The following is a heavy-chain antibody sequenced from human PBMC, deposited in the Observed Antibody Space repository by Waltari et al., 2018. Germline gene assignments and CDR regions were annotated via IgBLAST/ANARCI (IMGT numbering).Heavy chain of an antibody. CDR1: GGSITDHY. CDR2: IYYSGRT. Sequence: QVQLQESGPGLVKPSETLSLTCTVSGGSITDHYWSWIRQPPGKGLESIGYIYYSGRTYYNPSLKSRVTISVYTSKNQFSLKLSSVTAADTAVYYCARDDSGSSALNAFDIWGQGTMVTVSS. V-gene: IGHV4-59*11. CDR3: ARDDSGSSALNAFDI. D-gene: IGHD1-26*01. J-gene: IGHJ3*02.